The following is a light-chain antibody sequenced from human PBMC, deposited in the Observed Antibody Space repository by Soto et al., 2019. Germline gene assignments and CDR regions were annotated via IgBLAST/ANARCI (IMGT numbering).Light chain of an antibody. CDR1: QSVSSSY. CDR2: GAS. V-gene: IGKV3-20*01. CDR3: QHYGSSPGT. J-gene: IGKJ1*01. Sequence: EIVLTQSPGTLSLSPGERATLSCRASQSVSSSYLAWYQQKPGQAPRLLIYGASSRATGIPDRFSGGGSGTDFTLTISRLEPEDFAVYYCQHYGSSPGTFGQGTKVEIK.